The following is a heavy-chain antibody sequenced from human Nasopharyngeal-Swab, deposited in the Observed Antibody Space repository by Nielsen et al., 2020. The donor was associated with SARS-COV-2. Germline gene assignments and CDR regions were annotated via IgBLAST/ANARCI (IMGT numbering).Heavy chain of an antibody. CDR2: IRSKANSYAT. V-gene: IGHV3-73*01. J-gene: IGHJ6*04. CDR1: GFTFSVSD. Sequence: GGSLRLSCTASGFTFSVSDMHWVRQASGKGLEWVGRIRSKANSYATAYDASVKGRFTISRDDSKNTAYLQMNSLKTEDTAVYYCTRPIYCSSTSCSDVWGKGTTVTVSS. D-gene: IGHD2-2*01. CDR3: TRPIYCSSTSCSDV.